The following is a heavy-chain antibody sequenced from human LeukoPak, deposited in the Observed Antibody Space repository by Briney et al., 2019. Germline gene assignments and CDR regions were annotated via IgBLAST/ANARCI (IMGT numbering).Heavy chain of an antibody. CDR1: GGSISSYY. V-gene: IGHV4-59*12. Sequence: SETLSLTCTVSGGSISSYYWSWIRQPPGKGLEWIGYIYYSGSTNYNPSLKSRVTISVDRSKNQFSLKLSSVTAADTAVYYCARVHQPERPPSNWFDPWGQGTLVTVSS. J-gene: IGHJ5*02. CDR3: ARVHQPERPPSNWFDP. CDR2: IYYSGST. D-gene: IGHD1-1*01.